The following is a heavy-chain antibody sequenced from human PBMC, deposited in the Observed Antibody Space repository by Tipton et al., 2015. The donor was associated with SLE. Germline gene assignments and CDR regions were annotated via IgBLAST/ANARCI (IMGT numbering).Heavy chain of an antibody. CDR1: GFTFSNAW. J-gene: IGHJ5*02. CDR3: TTDLSVVVVAALPFYP. V-gene: IGHV3-15*01. Sequence: PLRLSCAASGFTFSNAWMSWVRQAPGKGLEWVGRIKSKTDGGTTDYAAPVKGRFTISRDDSKNTLYLQMNSLKTEDTAVYYCTTDLSVVVVAALPFYPCGQGTLVSVSS. CDR2: IKSKTDGGTT. D-gene: IGHD2-15*01.